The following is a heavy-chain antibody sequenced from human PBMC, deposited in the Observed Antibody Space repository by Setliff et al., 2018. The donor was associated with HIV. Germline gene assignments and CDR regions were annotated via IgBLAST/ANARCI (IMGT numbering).Heavy chain of an antibody. CDR3: ARHGQYGSGSYYTRPFDY. V-gene: IGHV5-51*01. J-gene: IGHJ4*02. CDR2: IYPGDSDT. CDR1: GYSFTSYW. D-gene: IGHD3-10*01. Sequence: LGASLKIYCKGSGYSFTSYWIAWLRQMPGKGLECVGIIYPGDSDTRNSPSFQGQVTISADKSLSTAYLQWSSLKASDTAMYYCARHGQYGSGSYYTRPFDYWGQGPLVTVSS.